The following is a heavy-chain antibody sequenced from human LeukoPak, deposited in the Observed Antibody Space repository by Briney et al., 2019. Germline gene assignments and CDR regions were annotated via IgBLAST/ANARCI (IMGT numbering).Heavy chain of an antibody. D-gene: IGHD3-22*01. V-gene: IGHV1-18*01. CDR2: ISANIGNT. Sequence: GASVKVSCKASGYTFSSYGITWVRQAPGQGLEWIGLISANIGNTNYAQTLQGRVTMSTDASTSKAYMELRSMRSDDTAVYFCARAIPHSYYYDSSSYEDYWGQGTLVTVSS. CDR3: ARAIPHSYYYDSSSYEDY. J-gene: IGHJ4*02. CDR1: GYTFSSYG.